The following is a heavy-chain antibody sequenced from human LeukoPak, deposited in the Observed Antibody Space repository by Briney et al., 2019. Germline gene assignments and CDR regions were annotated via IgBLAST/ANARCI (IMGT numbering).Heavy chain of an antibody. CDR1: GFTFSDYY. V-gene: IGHV3-11*04. CDR2: ISSSGSTI. D-gene: IGHD1-1*01. Sequence: GGSLRLSCAASGFTFSDYYMSWIRQAPGKGLEWVSYISSSGSTIYYADSVKGRFTISRDNAKNSLFLQMNSLRAEDTAVYYCAGNWNLGGMDVWGRGTTVTVSS. J-gene: IGHJ6*02. CDR3: AGNWNLGGMDV.